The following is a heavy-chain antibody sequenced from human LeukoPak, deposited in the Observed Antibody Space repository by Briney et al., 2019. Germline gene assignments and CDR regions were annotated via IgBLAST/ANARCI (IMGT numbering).Heavy chain of an antibody. D-gene: IGHD3-10*01. Sequence: SETLSLTCTVSGGSISRYYWSWIRQPAGKGLEWIGRIYSSGSTTYNPSLKSRVTMSIDTSKNQFSLKLSLVTAADTAVYYCARDSGTTGEVKFDPWGQGTLVTVSS. CDR2: IYSSGST. V-gene: IGHV4-4*07. J-gene: IGHJ5*02. CDR1: GGSISRYY. CDR3: ARDSGTTGEVKFDP.